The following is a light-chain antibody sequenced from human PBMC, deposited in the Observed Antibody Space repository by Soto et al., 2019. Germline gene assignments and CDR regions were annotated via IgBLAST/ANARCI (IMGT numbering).Light chain of an antibody. CDR1: RRVTSSY. V-gene: IGKV3-20*01. CDR2: GAS. Sequence: EIVLTQSPGTLSLSPGERATLSCRASRRVTSSYLAWYQQKPGQAPRLLIYGASSRATGIPDRFSGSGSGTDFTLTISRLEPEDFAVYYCQQYGSSPGITFGGGTKVEIK. CDR3: QQYGSSPGIT. J-gene: IGKJ4*01.